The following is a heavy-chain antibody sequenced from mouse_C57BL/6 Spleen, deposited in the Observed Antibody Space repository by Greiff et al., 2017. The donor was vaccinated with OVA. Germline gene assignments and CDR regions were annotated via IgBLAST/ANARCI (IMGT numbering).Heavy chain of an antibody. V-gene: IGHV1-81*01. D-gene: IGHD1-1*01. CDR3: ARSTVGDWYFDV. Sequence: QVQLQQSGAELARPGASVKLSCKASGYTFTSYGISWVKQRTGQGLEWIGEIYPRSGNTYYNEKFKGKATLTADKSSSTAYMELRSLTSEDSAVYFCARSTVGDWYFDVWGTGTTVTVSS. CDR1: GYTFTSYG. CDR2: IYPRSGNT. J-gene: IGHJ1*03.